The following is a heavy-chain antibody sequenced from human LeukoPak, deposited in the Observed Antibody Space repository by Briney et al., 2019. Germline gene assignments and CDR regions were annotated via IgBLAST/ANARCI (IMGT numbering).Heavy chain of an antibody. CDR1: AFTIRDYW. J-gene: IGHJ4*02. D-gene: IGHD5-18*01. CDR2: IKQDGSEK. CDR3: ARVVDTDDY. Sequence: GGSLRLSCVASAFTIRDYWMSWVRQTPGKGLEWVANIKQDGSEKYYVDSVKGRFTISRDNAKNSLYLQMNSLRAEDTAVYYCARVVDTDDYWGQGTLVTVSS. V-gene: IGHV3-7*01.